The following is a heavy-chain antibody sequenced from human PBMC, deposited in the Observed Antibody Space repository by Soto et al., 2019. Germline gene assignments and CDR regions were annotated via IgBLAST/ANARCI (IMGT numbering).Heavy chain of an antibody. V-gene: IGHV3-30*18. Sequence: GGSLRLSCAASGFTFSSYGMHWVRQAPGKGLEWVAVISYDGSNKYYADSVKGRFTISRDNSKNTLYLQMNSLRAEDTAVYYCAKDLDGPVPYYYYGMDVWGQGTTVTVSS. D-gene: IGHD2-2*01. CDR2: ISYDGSNK. CDR1: GFTFSSYG. CDR3: AKDLDGPVPYYYYGMDV. J-gene: IGHJ6*02.